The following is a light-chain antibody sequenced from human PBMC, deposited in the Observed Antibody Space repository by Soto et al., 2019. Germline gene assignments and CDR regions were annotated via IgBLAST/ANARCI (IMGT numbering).Light chain of an antibody. CDR3: ETWDSNTV. CDR1: SGHSSYI. Sequence: QPVLTQSSSASASLGSSVKLTCTLSSGHSSYIIAWHQQQPGKAPRYLMKLEGSGSYNKGSGVPDRFSGSSSGADRYLTISHLQSEDEADYYCETWDSNTVFGGGTKLTVL. V-gene: IGLV4-60*03. J-gene: IGLJ2*01. CDR2: LEGSGSY.